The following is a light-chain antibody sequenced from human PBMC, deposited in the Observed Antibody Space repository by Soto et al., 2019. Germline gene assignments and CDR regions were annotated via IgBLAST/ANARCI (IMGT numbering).Light chain of an antibody. J-gene: IGKJ1*01. Sequence: EIVLTQSPGSLSLSPRERATLSCRASQTVDSTFFAWYQKKPGQAPRLLIYGASKRATDIPDRFCGSGSLTDFTLTISRLEPEDFAVYYCQQYISSVTFGQGTKVESK. CDR2: GAS. V-gene: IGKV3-20*01. CDR1: QTVDSTF. CDR3: QQYISSVT.